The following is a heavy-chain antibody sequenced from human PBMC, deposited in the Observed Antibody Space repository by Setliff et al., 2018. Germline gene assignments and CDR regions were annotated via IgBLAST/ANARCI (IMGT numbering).Heavy chain of an antibody. CDR1: GYTFTSYG. J-gene: IGHJ4*02. CDR3: ARAQSWSGGPYYFDN. D-gene: IGHD3-3*01. Sequence: ASVKVSCKASGYTFTSYGISWVRQAPGQGREWMGWMNPNSGNTGYAQKFQGRVTMTRNTSISTAYMDLSSLRFEDTAVYYCARAQSWSGGPYYFDNWGQGTLVTVSS. V-gene: IGHV1-8*02. CDR2: MNPNSGNT.